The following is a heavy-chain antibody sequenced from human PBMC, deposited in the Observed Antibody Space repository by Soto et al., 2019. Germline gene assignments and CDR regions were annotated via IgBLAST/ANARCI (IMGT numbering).Heavy chain of an antibody. CDR1: GGSFSGYY. D-gene: IGHD3-9*01. CDR2: INDRGSI. V-gene: IGHV4-34*01. CDR3: ARETHDILTGPPWVWYFDL. J-gene: IGHJ2*01. Sequence: QVQLQQWGAGPLRPLETLSLTCGVSGGSFSGYYWAWIRQSPGKGLECIGEINDRGSINYNPSLKSRVSISVDTSKNHYFLTLRSATAADTAVYYCARETHDILTGPPWVWYFDLWGRGTLVTVSS.